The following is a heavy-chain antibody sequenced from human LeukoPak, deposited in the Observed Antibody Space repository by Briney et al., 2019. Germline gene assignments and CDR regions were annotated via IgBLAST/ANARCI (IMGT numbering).Heavy chain of an antibody. J-gene: IGHJ6*02. Sequence: PGGSLRLSCAASGFTVSSNYMSWVRQAPGKGLEWVSVIYSGGSTYYADYVKGRFTISRDNSKNTLYLQMNSLRAEDPAVYYCARDRFPYCSSTSCYIYYGMDVWGQGTTVTVSS. CDR1: GFTVSSNY. D-gene: IGHD2-2*02. CDR3: ARDRFPYCSSTSCYIYYGMDV. V-gene: IGHV3-53*01. CDR2: IYSGGST.